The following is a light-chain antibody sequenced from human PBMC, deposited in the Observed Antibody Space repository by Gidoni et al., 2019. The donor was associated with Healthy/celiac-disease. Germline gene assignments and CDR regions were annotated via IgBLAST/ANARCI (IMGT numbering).Light chain of an antibody. J-gene: IGKJ1*01. CDR1: QSISSY. V-gene: IGKV1-39*01. CDR2: AAS. CDR3: QQSYSTPQT. Sequence: DIQMTQSPSSLSASVGDRVTITCRASQSISSYLNGYQQKPGKATKLLIYAASSFQSVVPSRFSGSGSGTDFTLSISSLQPEDFATYYCQQSYSTPQTFGQGTKVEIK.